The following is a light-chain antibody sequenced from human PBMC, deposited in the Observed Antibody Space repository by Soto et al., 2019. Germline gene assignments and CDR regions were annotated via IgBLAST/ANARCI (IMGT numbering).Light chain of an antibody. CDR3: QQSNNWPWT. CDR2: DES. J-gene: IGKJ1*01. V-gene: IGKV3-15*01. CDR1: QCVSSS. Sequence: ELVMTQSPATLSLSPGERATLSCSASQCVSSSLAWYQQKPGQAPRLLIYDESTRATGIPARFSGSGSGTEFTLTISSLQSEDFAVYYCQQSNNWPWTFGQGTKVDVK.